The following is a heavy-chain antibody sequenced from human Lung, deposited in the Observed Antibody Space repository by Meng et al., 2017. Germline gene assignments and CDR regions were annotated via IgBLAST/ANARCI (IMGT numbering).Heavy chain of an antibody. D-gene: IGHD2-21*01. CDR1: GDSVSSNRAA. V-gene: IGHV6-1*01. Sequence: QGQRRQSSPGLVKPAQTLPLPCDTAGDSVSSNRAAWNWIRHAQWRGLEWLGRTYYRSKWYSDYATSVRSRITINADTSKNQFSLQLNSLTPEDTAVYYCTGVGHKNWFDSWGQGTLVTVSS. CDR3: TGVGHKNWFDS. CDR2: TYYRSKWYS. J-gene: IGHJ5*01.